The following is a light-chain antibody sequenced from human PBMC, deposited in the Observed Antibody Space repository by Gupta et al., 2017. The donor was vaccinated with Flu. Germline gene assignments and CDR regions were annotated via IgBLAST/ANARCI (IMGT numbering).Light chain of an antibody. CDR3: QSYDSSIEV. CDR1: SGSIASNY. Sequence: NFMLTQPHSVSESPGKTVTISCPRSSGSIASNYVQWYQQRPGSAPTTVIYEDNQRPSGVPDRFSGSIDSSSNSASLTISGLKTEDEADYYCQSYDSSIEVFGGGTKLTVL. J-gene: IGLJ2*01. V-gene: IGLV6-57*03. CDR2: EDN.